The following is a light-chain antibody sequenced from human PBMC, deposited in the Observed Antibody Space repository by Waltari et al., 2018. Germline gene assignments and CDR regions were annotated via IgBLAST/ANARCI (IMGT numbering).Light chain of an antibody. CDR1: QRVSSN. Sequence: EIVMTQSPATLSISPGERATISCRASQRVSSNLAWYQQTPGKPPRLLIYGASIRATGIPGRFSGSGSGTEFTLTISSLQSEDFAVYFCQQYNNWPLWTFGQGTKVEIK. V-gene: IGKV3-15*01. CDR3: QQYNNWPLWT. CDR2: GAS. J-gene: IGKJ1*01.